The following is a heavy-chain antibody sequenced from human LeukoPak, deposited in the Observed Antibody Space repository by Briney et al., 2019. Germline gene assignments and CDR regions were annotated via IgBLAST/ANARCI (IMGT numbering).Heavy chain of an antibody. CDR1: GGSFSGYY. CDR3: ARRYGTVSGPYYFDY. V-gene: IGHV4-34*01. J-gene: IGHJ4*02. D-gene: IGHD4-11*01. Sequence: PSETLSLTCAVYGGSFSGYYWSWIRQPPGKGLEWIGEINHSGSTNYNPSLKSRVTISVDTSKNQFSLKLSSVTAADTAVYYCARRYGTVSGPYYFDYWGQGTLVTVSS. CDR2: INHSGST.